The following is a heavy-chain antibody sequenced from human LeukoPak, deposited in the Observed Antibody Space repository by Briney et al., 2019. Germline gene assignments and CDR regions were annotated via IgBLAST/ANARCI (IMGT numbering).Heavy chain of an antibody. Sequence: SETLSLTCTVSGGSISSYYWSWIRQPPGKGLEWIGYNYYSGSTNYNPSLKSRVTISVDTSKNQFSLKLSSVTAADTAVYYCARAVEYQLPHAFDIWGQGTMVTVSS. CDR1: GGSISSYY. V-gene: IGHV4-59*01. CDR3: ARAVEYQLPHAFDI. D-gene: IGHD2-2*01. CDR2: NYYSGST. J-gene: IGHJ3*02.